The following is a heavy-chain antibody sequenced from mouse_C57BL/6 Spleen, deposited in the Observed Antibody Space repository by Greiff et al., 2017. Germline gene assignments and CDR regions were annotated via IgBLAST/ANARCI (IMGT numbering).Heavy chain of an antibody. CDR3: ARGGDDYDEFDY. Sequence: VQLQQSGPELVKPGASVKISCKASGYTFTDYYMNWVKQSHGKSLEWIGDINPNNGGTSYNQKFKGKATLTVDKSSSTAYMELRSLTSEDSAVYYCARGGDDYDEFDYWGQGTTLTVSS. CDR1: GYTFTDYY. CDR2: INPNNGGT. J-gene: IGHJ2*01. D-gene: IGHD2-4*01. V-gene: IGHV1-26*01.